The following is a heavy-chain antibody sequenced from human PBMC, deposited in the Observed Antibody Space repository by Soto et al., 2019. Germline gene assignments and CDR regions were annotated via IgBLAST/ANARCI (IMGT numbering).Heavy chain of an antibody. V-gene: IGHV4-39*07. CDR1: GGSISSSSYY. J-gene: IGHJ4*02. CDR3: ARVVAAAGIVFNS. D-gene: IGHD6-13*01. CDR2: IYYSGST. Sequence: PSETLSLTSTVSGGSISSSSYYWGWIRQPPGKGLEWIGSIYYSGSTYYNPSLKSRVTISVDTSKNQFSLKLSSVTAADTAVYHCARVVAAAGIVFNSWGQGTLVTVSS.